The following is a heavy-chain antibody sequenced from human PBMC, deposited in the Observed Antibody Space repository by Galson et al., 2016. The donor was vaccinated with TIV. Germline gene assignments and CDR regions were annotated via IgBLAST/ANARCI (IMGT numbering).Heavy chain of an antibody. D-gene: IGHD3-9*01. CDR1: GYSFSDYH. Sequence: SVKVSCKASGYSFSDYHIHWVRQAPGQGLQWMGWINPKDGDTYYAQDFQGRVTMTRDTSFTTAYLEMSRLRSDDTALYYCARDYDLLTGYSSFDCWGQGTVVTVSS. V-gene: IGHV1-2*02. CDR3: ARDYDLLTGYSSFDC. CDR2: INPKDGDT. J-gene: IGHJ4*02.